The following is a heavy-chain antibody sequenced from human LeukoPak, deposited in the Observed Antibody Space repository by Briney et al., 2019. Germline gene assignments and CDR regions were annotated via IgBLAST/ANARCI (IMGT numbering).Heavy chain of an antibody. CDR3: AKDRGEQWLVTSFDY. J-gene: IGHJ4*02. V-gene: IGHV3-30*18. CDR1: GFTFSSYG. Sequence: GGSLRLSCAASGFTFSSYGIHWVRQAPGKGLEWVAVISYDGSNKYYVDSVKGRLTISRDNSKNTLYLQMNSLRDEDTAVYYCAKDRGEQWLVTSFDYWGQGTLVTVSS. D-gene: IGHD6-19*01. CDR2: ISYDGSNK.